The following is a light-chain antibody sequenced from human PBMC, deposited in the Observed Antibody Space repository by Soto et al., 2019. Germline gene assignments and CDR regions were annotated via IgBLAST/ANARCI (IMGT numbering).Light chain of an antibody. V-gene: IGKV3-20*01. CDR1: QSVTSSQ. CDR3: RQHDSSSGT. CDR2: GAS. Sequence: TQSTGTLSLSPGERATLSCSASQSVTSSQLAWYQQKTGQAPRLLMYGASSRATGAPDRFSGSGSGTDFTLTISRLEQEDFAVYYCRQHDSSSGTFGQGTKVDIK. J-gene: IGKJ1*01.